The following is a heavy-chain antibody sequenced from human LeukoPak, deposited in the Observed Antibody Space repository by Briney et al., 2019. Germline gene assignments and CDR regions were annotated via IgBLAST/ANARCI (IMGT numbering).Heavy chain of an antibody. Sequence: SETLSLTCTVSGGSFDTDYWSWIRQPAGKGLEWIGTIYYSGSTYYNPSLKSRVTISVDTSKNQFSLKLSSVTAPDTAVYYCARHEDRSWYFDHWGQGTLVTVSS. CDR2: IYYSGST. D-gene: IGHD6-13*01. CDR3: ARHEDRSWYFDH. V-gene: IGHV4-59*05. J-gene: IGHJ4*02. CDR1: GGSFDTDY.